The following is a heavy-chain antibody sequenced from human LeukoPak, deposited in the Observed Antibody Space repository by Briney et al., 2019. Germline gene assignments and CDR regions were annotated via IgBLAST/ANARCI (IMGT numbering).Heavy chain of an antibody. Sequence: PSETLSLTCTVSGGSITYYYWSWIRQPPGKGLEWIGYIYYTGSTNYNPSLKSRVTISVDTSKNQFSLKLSSVTAADTAVYYCARQGRGAAAQFDYWGKGTLVTVSS. CDR3: ARQGRGAAAQFDY. V-gene: IGHV4-59*08. J-gene: IGHJ4*02. CDR1: GGSITYYY. CDR2: IYYTGST. D-gene: IGHD6-13*01.